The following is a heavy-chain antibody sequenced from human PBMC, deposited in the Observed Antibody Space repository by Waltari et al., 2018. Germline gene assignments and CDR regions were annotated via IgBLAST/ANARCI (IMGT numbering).Heavy chain of an antibody. CDR3: ARGGTVTTRFDF. V-gene: IGHV4-34*01. CDR2: INHRGDT. Sequence: QVQLQQSGAGLLKPSETLSLTCVVHGESSSGYFWSWIRLRPGKGLVWIGEINHRGDTNFNPSRDASLKSRLSLSEDTSNNRFSLTIRSVTASDTAVYYCARGGTVTTRFDFWGQGIQVTVSS. CDR1: GESSSGYF. J-gene: IGHJ4*02. D-gene: IGHD4-17*01.